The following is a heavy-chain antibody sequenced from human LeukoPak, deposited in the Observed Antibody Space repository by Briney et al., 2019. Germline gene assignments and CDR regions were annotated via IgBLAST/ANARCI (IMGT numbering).Heavy chain of an antibody. CDR3: AKDSGYDFSGWYFDL. CDR1: GFTFSSYA. J-gene: IGHJ2*01. CDR2: ISYDGSNK. V-gene: IGHV3-30-3*01. Sequence: GRSLRLSCAASGFTFSSYAMHWVRQAPGKGLEWVAVISYDGSNKYYADSVKGRFTISRDNRKNSLYLQMNSLRTEDTALYYCAKDSGYDFSGWYFDLWGRGTLVTVSS. D-gene: IGHD5-12*01.